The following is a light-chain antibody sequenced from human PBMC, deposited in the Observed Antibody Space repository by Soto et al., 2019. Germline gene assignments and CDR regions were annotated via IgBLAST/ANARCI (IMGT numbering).Light chain of an antibody. CDR1: QTVSAGY. J-gene: IGKJ2*01. CDR3: QQYNNWPPMYT. CDR2: GAS. Sequence: VLTQSPSTLSLSPGERATLSCRASQTVSAGYLAWYQQKPGQAPRLLIFGASSRATGIPDRFSGTGSGTDFTLTISRLEPEDFAVYYCQQYNNWPPMYTFGQGTKLEIK. V-gene: IGKV3-20*01.